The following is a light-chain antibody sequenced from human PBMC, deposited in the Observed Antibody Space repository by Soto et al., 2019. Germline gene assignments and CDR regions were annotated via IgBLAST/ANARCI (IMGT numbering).Light chain of an antibody. J-gene: IGKJ1*01. CDR1: QSVSSN. V-gene: IGKV3-20*01. Sequence: EIVMTQSPATLSVSPGERATLSCRASQSVSSNLAWYQQKPGQAPRLLIYDASSRATGIPDRFSGSGSGTDFILTISRLEPDDFAVYYCQQYGRSPWTFGQGTKVDIK. CDR2: DAS. CDR3: QQYGRSPWT.